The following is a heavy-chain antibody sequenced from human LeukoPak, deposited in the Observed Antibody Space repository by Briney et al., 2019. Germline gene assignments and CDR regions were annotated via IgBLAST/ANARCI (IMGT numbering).Heavy chain of an antibody. V-gene: IGHV4-59*08. CDR2: IYYSGST. J-gene: IGHJ4*02. Sequence: SETLSLTCTVSGGSISTYYWSWIRQPPGKGLEWIGYIYYSGSTHYNPSLKSRVTISVDTSQNQFSLRLSSVTAADTAVYYCARQAGYGMYYFDYWGQGTLVTVSS. D-gene: IGHD5-18*01. CDR1: GGSISTYY. CDR3: ARQAGYGMYYFDY.